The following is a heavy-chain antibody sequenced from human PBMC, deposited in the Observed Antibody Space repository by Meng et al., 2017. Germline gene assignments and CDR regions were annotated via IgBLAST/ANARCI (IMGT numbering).Heavy chain of an antibody. V-gene: IGHV1-2*06. D-gene: IGHD3-10*01. J-gene: IGHJ4*02. CDR3: ARELLWFGESAY. CDR1: GYTFTGYY. Sequence: ASVKVSCKASGYTFTGYYMHWVRQAPGQGLEWMGRINPNSGGTNYAQKFQGRVTMTRDTSISTAYMELSRLRSDDTAVYYCARELLWFGESAYWGQGTLVTVSS. CDR2: INPNSGGT.